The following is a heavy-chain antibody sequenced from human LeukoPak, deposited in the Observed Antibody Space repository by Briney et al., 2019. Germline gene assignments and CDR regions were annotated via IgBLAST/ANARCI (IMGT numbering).Heavy chain of an antibody. J-gene: IGHJ4*02. D-gene: IGHD3-3*01. CDR2: ISYDGSNK. CDR1: GFTFSSYA. CDR3: ARDPHRHIRFLEQ. Sequence: GGSLRLSCAASGFTFSSYAMHWVRQAPGKGLEWVAVISYDGSNKYYADSVKGRFTISRDNSKNTLYLQMNSLRAEDTAVYYCARDPHRHIRFLEQWGQGTLVTVSS. V-gene: IGHV3-30*04.